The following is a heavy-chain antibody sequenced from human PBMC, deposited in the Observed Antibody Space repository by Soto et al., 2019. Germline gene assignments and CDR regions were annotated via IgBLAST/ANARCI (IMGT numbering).Heavy chain of an antibody. J-gene: IGHJ4*02. Sequence: HVQLQESGPGLVKPSGTLSLTCAVSGGSISSSSWWGWVRQPPGKGLEWIAEIYHSGSTNYNPSLKSRVTISIDKSNNQFSLRLTSVTAADTAVYFCARGGHYDTNGYYYVDDYFDYWGQGTLVTVSS. CDR1: GGSISSSSW. CDR3: ARGGHYDTNGYYYVDDYFDY. D-gene: IGHD3-22*01. CDR2: IYHSGST. V-gene: IGHV4-4*02.